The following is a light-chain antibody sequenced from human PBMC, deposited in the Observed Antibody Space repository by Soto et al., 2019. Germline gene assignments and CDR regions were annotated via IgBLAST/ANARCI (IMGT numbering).Light chain of an antibody. Sequence: DIVLTQSPATLSLSPGERATLSCRASQSVSSYLGWYQQRPGQAPRLLIYDASNRATGIPARFSGSGSGTDFTLTISSLETEDFAVYYCQQRSSWPPTFGGGTKVDI. CDR2: DAS. J-gene: IGKJ4*01. CDR3: QQRSSWPPT. V-gene: IGKV3-11*01. CDR1: QSVSSY.